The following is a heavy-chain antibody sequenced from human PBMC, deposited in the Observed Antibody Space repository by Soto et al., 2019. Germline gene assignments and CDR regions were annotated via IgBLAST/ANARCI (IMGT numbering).Heavy chain of an antibody. CDR2: ISGIGAGT. CDR1: GFTFSNYP. V-gene: IGHV3-23*01. CDR3: AKYSNSWDEDY. J-gene: IGHJ4*02. Sequence: GGSLRLSCAASGFTFSNYPMTWVRQAPGKGLEWVSSISGIGAGTYYADSVKGRFTISRDNSKNTLYMQMNSLRAEDTAVYYCAKYSNSWDEDYWGQGTLVTVSS. D-gene: IGHD6-13*01.